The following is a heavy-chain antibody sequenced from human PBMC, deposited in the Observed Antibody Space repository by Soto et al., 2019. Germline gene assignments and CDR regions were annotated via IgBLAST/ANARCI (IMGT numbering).Heavy chain of an antibody. CDR2: INPNSGGT. CDR3: ARSRLNSSGWYSNFGY. J-gene: IGHJ4*02. CDR1: GYTFTGYY. D-gene: IGHD6-19*01. Sequence: VASVKVSCKASGYTFTGYYMHWVRQAPGQGLEWMGWINPNSGGTNYAQKFQGRVTMTRDTSISTAYMELSRLRSDDTAVYNCARSRLNSSGWYSNFGYWGQGTLVTVSS. V-gene: IGHV1-2*02.